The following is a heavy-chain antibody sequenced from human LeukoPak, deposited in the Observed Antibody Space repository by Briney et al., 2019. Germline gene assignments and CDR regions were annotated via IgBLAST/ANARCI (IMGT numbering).Heavy chain of an antibody. J-gene: IGHJ4*02. CDR3: ARAPPRGYSSSWYHDY. Sequence: SETLSLTCTASGGSISSSSYYWGWIRQPPGKGLEWIGSIYYSGSTYYNPSLKSRVTISVDTSKNQFSLKLSSVTAADTAVYYCARAPPRGYSSSWYHDYWGQGTLVTVSS. CDR1: GGSISSSSYY. D-gene: IGHD6-13*01. CDR2: IYYSGST. V-gene: IGHV4-39*07.